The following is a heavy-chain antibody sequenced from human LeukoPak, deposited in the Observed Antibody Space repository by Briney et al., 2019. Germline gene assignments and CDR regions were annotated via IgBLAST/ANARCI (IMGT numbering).Heavy chain of an antibody. CDR3: ANIYCSGGSCYHNHLRSHDMDV. D-gene: IGHD2-15*01. Sequence: ASVKVSCKASGGTFSSYAISWVRQAPGQGLEWMGRIIPILGIANYAQKFQGRVTITADKSTSTAYMELSSLRSEDTAVYYCANIYCSGGSCYHNHLRSHDMDVWGQGTTVTVSS. CDR1: GGTFSSYA. J-gene: IGHJ6*02. CDR2: IIPILGIA. V-gene: IGHV1-69*04.